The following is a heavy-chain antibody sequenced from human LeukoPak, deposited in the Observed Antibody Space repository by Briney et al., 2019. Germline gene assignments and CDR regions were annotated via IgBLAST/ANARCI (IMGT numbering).Heavy chain of an antibody. Sequence: ASVKVSCKASGYTFTGYYMHWVRQAPGQGLEWMGWINPNSGGTNYAQKFQGRVTMTRDTSISTAYMELSRLRSDDTAVYYCARVIDYHDSSGYYVYWGQGTLVTVSS. V-gene: IGHV1-2*02. J-gene: IGHJ4*02. CDR1: GYTFTGYY. CDR3: ARVIDYHDSSGYYVY. CDR2: INPNSGGT. D-gene: IGHD3-22*01.